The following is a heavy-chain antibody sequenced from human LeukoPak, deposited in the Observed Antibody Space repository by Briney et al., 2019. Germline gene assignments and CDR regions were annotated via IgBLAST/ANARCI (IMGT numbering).Heavy chain of an antibody. D-gene: IGHD2/OR15-2a*01. V-gene: IGHV1-24*01. CDR3: ATCKTPDYYYYMDV. CDR2: FDPEDGEA. Sequence: ASVNVSCTVSGYTLTELSMHWVRQAPGKGLEWMGGFDPEDGEAIYAQKFRGRVTMTEDTSTDTAYMELSSLRSEDTAVYYCATCKTPDYYYYMDVWGKGTTVTVSS. J-gene: IGHJ6*03. CDR1: GYTLTELS.